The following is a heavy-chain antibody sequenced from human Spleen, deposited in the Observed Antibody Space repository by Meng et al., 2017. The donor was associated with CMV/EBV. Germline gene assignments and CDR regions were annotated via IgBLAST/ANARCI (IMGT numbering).Heavy chain of an antibody. CDR3: SRRGGGY. CDR2: ISGSGGST. J-gene: IGHJ4*02. CDR1: GFTFSSYA. D-gene: IGHD2-15*01. V-gene: IGHV3-23*01. Sequence: GESLKISCAASGFTFSSYAMSWVRQAPGKGLEWVSAISGSGGSTYYADSVKGRFTISRDNSNNTLYLQMNSLRAEDTAVYYCSRRGGGYWGQGTLVTVSS.